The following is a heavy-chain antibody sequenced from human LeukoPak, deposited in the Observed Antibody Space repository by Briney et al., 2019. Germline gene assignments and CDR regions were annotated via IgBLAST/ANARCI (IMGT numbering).Heavy chain of an antibody. D-gene: IGHD7-27*01. Sequence: SQTLSLTCAISGDSVSSNSAAWNWIRQSPSRGLEWLGRAYYGSMWYNDYAVSVKSRITINPDTSKNQFSLQLNSVTHEDTAVYYCARDFGLTGDAFDIWGQGTMVTVCS. CDR1: GDSVSSNSAA. CDR2: AYYGSMWYN. J-gene: IGHJ3*02. CDR3: ARDFGLTGDAFDI. V-gene: IGHV6-1*01.